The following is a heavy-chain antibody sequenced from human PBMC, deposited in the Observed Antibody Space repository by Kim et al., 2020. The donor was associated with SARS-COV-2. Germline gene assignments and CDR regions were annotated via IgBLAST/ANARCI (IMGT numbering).Heavy chain of an antibody. CDR1: GFTFSSYA. D-gene: IGHD2-21*02. J-gene: IGHJ2*01. CDR3: AKSLAYCGGDCYSGYFDL. Sequence: GGSLRLSCAASGFTFSSYAMSWVRQAPGKGLEWVSAISGSGGSTYYADSVKGRFTISRDNSKNTLYLQMNSLRAEDTAVYYCAKSLAYCGGDCYSGYFDLWGRGTLVTVSS. V-gene: IGHV3-23*01. CDR2: ISGSGGST.